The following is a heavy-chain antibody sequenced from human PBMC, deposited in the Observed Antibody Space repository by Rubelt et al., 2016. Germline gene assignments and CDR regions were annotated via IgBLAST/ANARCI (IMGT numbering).Heavy chain of an antibody. Sequence: QVQLVQSGAEVKKPGASVKVSCKDSGYTFTSYAMHWVRQAPGQRLAWMGWINAGNGNTKYSQKFQGRVTSARETSASTAYMERSSLRSEDTAVYYCARAQRIRLLMVYAPTFDYWGQGTLVTVSS. V-gene: IGHV1-3*01. CDR3: ARAQRIRLLMVYAPTFDY. D-gene: IGHD2-8*01. J-gene: IGHJ4*02. CDR1: GYTFTSYA. CDR2: INAGNGNT.